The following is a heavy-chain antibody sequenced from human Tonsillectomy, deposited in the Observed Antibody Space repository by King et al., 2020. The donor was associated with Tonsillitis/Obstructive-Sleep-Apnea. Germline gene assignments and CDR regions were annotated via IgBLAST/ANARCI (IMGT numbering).Heavy chain of an antibody. V-gene: IGHV3-11*01. D-gene: IGHD3-22*01. J-gene: IGHJ4*02. Sequence: VQLVESGGGLVKPGGSLRLSCAASGFTFSDYYMSWFRQAPGKGLEWVSYISSSGSIIYYADSVKGRFTISRDNAKNSMYLQMNSLRAEDTAVYYCARVPPYYYDSSGYYYDYFDYWGQGTLVTVSS. CDR2: ISSSGSII. CDR1: GFTFSDYY. CDR3: ARVPPYYYDSSGYYYDYFDY.